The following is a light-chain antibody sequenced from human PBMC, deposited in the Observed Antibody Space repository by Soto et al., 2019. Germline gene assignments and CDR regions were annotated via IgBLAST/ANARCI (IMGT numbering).Light chain of an antibody. V-gene: IGLV2-8*01. CDR3: SSYGDTIYL. J-gene: IGLJ2*01. Sequence: QSALTQPPSASGSPGQSVTISCTGTSSDVGGHNYVSWYQQHPGKAPKLLIFEVNKRPSGVPDRFSGSKSGNTASLTVSGLQLEDEASYYCSSYGDTIYLFGGGTKLTVL. CDR2: EVN. CDR1: SSDVGGHNY.